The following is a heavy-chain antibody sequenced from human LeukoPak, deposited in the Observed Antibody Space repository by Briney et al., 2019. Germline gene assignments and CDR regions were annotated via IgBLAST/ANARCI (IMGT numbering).Heavy chain of an antibody. CDR2: ICYSGST. CDR3: ARTGYSGYDWGMDYYYYMDV. J-gene: IGHJ6*03. CDR1: GGSISSYY. D-gene: IGHD5-12*01. V-gene: IGHV4-59*01. Sequence: PSETLSLTCTVSGGSISSYYWSWIRQPPGKGLEWIGYICYSGSTNYNPSLKSRVTISVDTSKNQFSLKLSSVTAADTAVYYCARTGYSGYDWGMDYYYYMDVWGKGTTVTISS.